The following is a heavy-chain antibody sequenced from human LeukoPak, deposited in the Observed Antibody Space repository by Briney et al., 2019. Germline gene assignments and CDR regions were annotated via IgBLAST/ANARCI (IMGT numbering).Heavy chain of an antibody. J-gene: IGHJ4*02. Sequence: PSETLSLTCAIYGGSLSGYYWSWIRQSPGRGLEWIGEINHSGSTNYNPSLKSRVTLSVDTSKNQFSLKLTSVTAADTAVYYCARDLFTVDHYFDYWGQGTLVTVSS. D-gene: IGHD2-21*01. CDR2: INHSGST. CDR1: GGSLSGYY. CDR3: ARDLFTVDHYFDY. V-gene: IGHV4-34*01.